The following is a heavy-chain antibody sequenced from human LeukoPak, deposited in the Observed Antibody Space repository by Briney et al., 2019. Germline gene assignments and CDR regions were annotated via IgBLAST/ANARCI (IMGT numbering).Heavy chain of an antibody. V-gene: IGHV3-7*03. CDR1: GFTFDNYW. D-gene: IGHD6-19*01. Sequence: PGGSLRLSCASSGFTFDNYWMTWVRQAPGKGLEWVAIMKQDGSEEYYVDSVKGRSTIFRDNAKNSLYLQMNSLRAEDTAVYYCARKGPGGWYFDYWGQGTLVTVSS. CDR2: MKQDGSEE. CDR3: ARKGPGGWYFDY. J-gene: IGHJ4*02.